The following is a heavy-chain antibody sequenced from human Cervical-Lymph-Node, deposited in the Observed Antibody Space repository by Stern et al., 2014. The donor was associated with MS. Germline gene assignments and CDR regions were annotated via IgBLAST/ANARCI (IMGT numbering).Heavy chain of an antibody. J-gene: IGHJ6*02. Sequence: QDQLVQSGAEVQKPGASVKVSCKASGNTFTRYYIHWMRPSPGQGLARMGIINPSAGSTSYAQKFQGKVTMTRDTSTSTVYMELSSLRSEDTAVYYCAREVAGHRLGMMDVWGQGTTVTVSS. CDR2: INPSAGST. CDR3: AREVAGHRLGMMDV. D-gene: IGHD6-19*01. V-gene: IGHV1-46*01. CDR1: GNTFTRYY.